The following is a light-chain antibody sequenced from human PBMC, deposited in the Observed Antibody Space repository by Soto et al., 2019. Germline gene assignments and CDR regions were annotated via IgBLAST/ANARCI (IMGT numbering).Light chain of an antibody. Sequence: EIVLSQSPATLCLSPGQSATLSCRASQSVSRYLAWYQQKAGQAPRLLIYGASNRATGTPARFSGSGSGTDFALTITSLEPEDFAVYYCQQRSSWPRITFGQGTRLEIK. CDR2: GAS. V-gene: IGKV3-11*01. CDR1: QSVSRY. CDR3: QQRSSWPRIT. J-gene: IGKJ5*01.